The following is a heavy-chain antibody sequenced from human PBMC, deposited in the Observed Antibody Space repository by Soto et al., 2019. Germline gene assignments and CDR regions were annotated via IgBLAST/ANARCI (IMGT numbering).Heavy chain of an antibody. Sequence: EVQLVESGGGLVQPGGSLRLSCAASGFTFSSYSMNWVRQAPGKGLEWVSYISSSSSTIYYADSVKGRFTISRDNAKNSLYLQMNSLRAEDTAVYYCARDPQYCSGGSCTIYYYYGMDVWGQGTTVTVSS. CDR1: GFTFSSYS. D-gene: IGHD2-15*01. J-gene: IGHJ6*02. CDR2: ISSSSSTI. V-gene: IGHV3-48*01. CDR3: ARDPQYCSGGSCTIYYYYGMDV.